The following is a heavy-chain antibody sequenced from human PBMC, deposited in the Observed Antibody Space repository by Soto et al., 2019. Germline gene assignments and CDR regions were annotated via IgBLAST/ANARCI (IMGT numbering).Heavy chain of an antibody. CDR1: GGSFSGYY. J-gene: IGHJ6*02. Sequence: PSETLSLTCAVYGGSFSGYYWSWIRQPPGKGLEWIGEINHSGSTNYNPSLKSRVTISVDTSKNQFSLKLSPVTAADTAVYYCASRKYCSGGSCYSRLYYYYYYGMDVWGQGTTVTVSS. D-gene: IGHD2-15*01. V-gene: IGHV4-34*01. CDR3: ASRKYCSGGSCYSRLYYYYYYGMDV. CDR2: INHSGST.